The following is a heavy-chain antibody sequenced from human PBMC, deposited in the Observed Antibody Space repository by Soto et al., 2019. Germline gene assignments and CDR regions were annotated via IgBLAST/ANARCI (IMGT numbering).Heavy chain of an antibody. CDR2: IWYDGSNK. CDR3: ARAYGDYGDNGAFDI. D-gene: IGHD4-17*01. J-gene: IGHJ3*02. CDR1: GFTFSSYG. V-gene: IGHV3-33*01. Sequence: GGSLRLSCAASGFTFSSYGMHWVRQAPGKGLEWVAVIWYDGSNKCYADSVKGRFTISRDNSKNTLYLQMNSLRAEDTAVYYCARAYGDYGDNGAFDIWGQGTMVTVSS.